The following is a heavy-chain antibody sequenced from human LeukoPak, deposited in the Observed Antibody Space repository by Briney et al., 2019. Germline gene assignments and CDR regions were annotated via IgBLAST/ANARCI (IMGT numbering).Heavy chain of an antibody. V-gene: IGHV3-23*01. D-gene: IGHD5-24*01. J-gene: IGHJ4*02. CDR3: AKDDAWLQYND. Sequence: GGSLRLSCAASGFTFSSYAMSWVRQAPGKGLEWVSAISGSGGSTYYADSVKGRFTVSRDNSKNTLYLQINSLRDEDTAVYYCAKDDAWLQYNDWGQGTLVTVSS. CDR1: GFTFSSYA. CDR2: ISGSGGST.